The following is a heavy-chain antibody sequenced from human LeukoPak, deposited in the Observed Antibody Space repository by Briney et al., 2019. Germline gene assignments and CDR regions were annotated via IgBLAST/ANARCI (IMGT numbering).Heavy chain of an antibody. V-gene: IGHV1-69*06. J-gene: IGHJ4*02. CDR1: GGTFSTYA. CDR2: IIPIFGTA. D-gene: IGHD6-13*01. Sequence: ASVKVSCKASGGTFSTYAISWVRQAPGQGLEWMGGIIPIFGTANYAQKFQGRVTITADKSTSTAYMELRSLRSDDTAVYYCARDHSSSCQLFDYWGQGTLVTVSS. CDR3: ARDHSSSCQLFDY.